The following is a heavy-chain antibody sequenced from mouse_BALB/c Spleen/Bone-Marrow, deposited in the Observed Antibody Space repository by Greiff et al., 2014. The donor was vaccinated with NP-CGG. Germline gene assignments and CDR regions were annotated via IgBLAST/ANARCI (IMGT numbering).Heavy chain of an antibody. CDR1: GYSFTGYT. J-gene: IGHJ4*01. D-gene: IGHD1-1*01. V-gene: IGHV1-26*01. CDR2: INPYNGGT. Sequence: EVNLVESGPELVKPGASMKISCKASGYSFTGYTMNWVKQSHGKNLEWIGLINPYNGGTSYNQKFKGKATSTVDKSSSTAYMELLSLTSEDSAVYYCARGYGSSYGYAMDYWGQGTSVTVSS. CDR3: ARGYGSSYGYAMDY.